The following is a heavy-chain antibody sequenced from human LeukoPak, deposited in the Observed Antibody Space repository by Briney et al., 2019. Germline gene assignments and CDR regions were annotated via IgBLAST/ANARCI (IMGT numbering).Heavy chain of an antibody. V-gene: IGHV3-11*06. CDR2: ISSFSTYT. J-gene: IGHJ2*01. CDR3: ARGSSNWYFDL. CDR1: GFSFSDYY. D-gene: IGHD2-15*01. Sequence: GGSLRLSCAVSGFSFSDYYMSWIRQTPGKGLEWVSYISSFSTYTNYAGSVKGRFTISRDNAKNSLHLQMNSLRDEDTAVYYCARGSSNWYFDLWGRGTLVTVSS.